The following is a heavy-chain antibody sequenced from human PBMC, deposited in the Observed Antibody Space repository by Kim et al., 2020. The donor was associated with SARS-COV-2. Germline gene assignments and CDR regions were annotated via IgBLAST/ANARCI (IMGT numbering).Heavy chain of an antibody. D-gene: IGHD3-9*01. Sequence: GRFTISRDNAKNSLYLQMNSLRAEDTALYYCAKDILKLLRYFDWLSYPDYWGQGTLVTVSS. CDR3: AKDILKLLRYFDWLSYPDY. J-gene: IGHJ4*02. V-gene: IGHV3-9*01.